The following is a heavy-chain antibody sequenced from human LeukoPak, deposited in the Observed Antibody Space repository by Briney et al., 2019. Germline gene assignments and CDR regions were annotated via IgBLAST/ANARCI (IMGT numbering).Heavy chain of an antibody. Sequence: GESLKISCQGSGYSFTSYWIGWVRQMPGKGLEWMGIIYPGDSDTRYSPSFQGQVTISADKSISTAYLQWSSLKASDTAMYYCARLRVQADDSIAAAPYFDYWGQGTLVTVSS. CDR1: GYSFTSYW. CDR2: IYPGDSDT. CDR3: ARLRVQADDSIAAAPYFDY. J-gene: IGHJ4*02. V-gene: IGHV5-51*01. D-gene: IGHD6-13*01.